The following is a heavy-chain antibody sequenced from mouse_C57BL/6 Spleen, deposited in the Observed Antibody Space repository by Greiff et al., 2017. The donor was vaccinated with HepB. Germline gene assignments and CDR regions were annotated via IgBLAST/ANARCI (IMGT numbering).Heavy chain of an antibody. Sequence: EVKVVESGGGLVQPGGSLKLSCAASGFTFSDYGMAWVRQAPRKGLEWVAFISNLAYSIYYADTVTGRFTISRENAKNTLYLEMSSLRSEDTAMYYCARRNYYGSSGGYFDVWGTGTTVTVSS. J-gene: IGHJ1*03. D-gene: IGHD1-1*01. CDR2: ISNLAYSI. CDR3: ARRNYYGSSGGYFDV. CDR1: GFTFSDYG. V-gene: IGHV5-15*01.